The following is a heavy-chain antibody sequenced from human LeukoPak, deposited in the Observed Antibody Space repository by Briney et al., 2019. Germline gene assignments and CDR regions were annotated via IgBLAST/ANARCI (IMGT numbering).Heavy chain of an antibody. V-gene: IGHV3-21*01. D-gene: IGHD3-10*02. Sequence: GGSLRLSCAASGFTFSSYSMNWVRQAPGKGLEWVSSISSSSSYIYYADSVKGRFTISRDNAENSLYLQMNSLRAEDTAVYYCAELDITMIGGVWGKGTTVTISS. CDR2: ISSSSSYI. CDR3: AELDITMIGGV. J-gene: IGHJ6*04. CDR1: GFTFSSYS.